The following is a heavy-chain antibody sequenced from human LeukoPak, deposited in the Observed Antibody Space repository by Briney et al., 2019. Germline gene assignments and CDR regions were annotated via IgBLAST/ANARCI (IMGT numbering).Heavy chain of an antibody. D-gene: IGHD6-6*01. V-gene: IGHV3-74*01. CDR1: GFTFSSYW. J-gene: IGHJ4*02. CDR2: INSDGSST. CDR3: VSIAARLGGDY. Sequence: GGSLRLSCAASGFTFSSYWMHWVRQAPGKGLVWVSRINSDGSSTGYADSVKGRFTTSRDNAKNTLYLQMNSLRAEDTAVYYCVSIAARLGGDYWGQGTLVTVSS.